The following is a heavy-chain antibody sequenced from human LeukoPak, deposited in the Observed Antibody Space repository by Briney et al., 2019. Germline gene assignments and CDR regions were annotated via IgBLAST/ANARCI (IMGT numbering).Heavy chain of an antibody. Sequence: SETLSLTCTVSGGPFSSYYWSWLRQPPGKELEGIGYIYTSGSTNYNPSLKRRVTISADTSKNQFSLKLSSVTAADTAVYYCARRHYDNSGYYYFDSWGQGTLVTVSS. J-gene: IGHJ4*02. CDR3: ARRHYDNSGYYYFDS. D-gene: IGHD3-22*01. CDR2: IYTSGST. V-gene: IGHV4-4*09. CDR1: GGPFSSYY.